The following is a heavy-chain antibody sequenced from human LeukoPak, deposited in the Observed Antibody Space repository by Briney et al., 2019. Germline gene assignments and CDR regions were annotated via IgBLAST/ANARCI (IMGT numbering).Heavy chain of an antibody. Sequence: GGSLRLSCAASGFTFSDHYMDWVRQAPGKGLEWVGRTRKKVNSYTTEYAASVKGRFTISRDDSKNSLYLQMNSLRAEDTAVYYCAREGYDSSGYSMYYFDYWGQGTLVTVSS. CDR2: TRKKVNSYTT. CDR1: GFTFSDHY. D-gene: IGHD3-22*01. J-gene: IGHJ4*02. V-gene: IGHV3-72*01. CDR3: AREGYDSSGYSMYYFDY.